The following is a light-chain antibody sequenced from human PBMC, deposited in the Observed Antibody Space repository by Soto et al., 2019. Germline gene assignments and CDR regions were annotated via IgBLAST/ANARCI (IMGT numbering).Light chain of an antibody. CDR3: QQYNRPPEWT. J-gene: IGKJ1*01. CDR1: QSILNN. V-gene: IGKV3-15*01. CDR2: VAF. Sequence: EIVMTQSPATLSVSPGERATLSFRASQSILNNLAWYQQKPVQAPRLLMYVAFTRATGIPARVSVSVSGTDFTLTISSLQSEDSEVYYCQQYNRPPEWTFGQGTKV.